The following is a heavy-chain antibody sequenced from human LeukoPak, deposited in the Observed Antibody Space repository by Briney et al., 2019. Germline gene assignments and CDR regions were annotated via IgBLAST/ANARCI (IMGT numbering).Heavy chain of an antibody. CDR2: IRYDGSNK. D-gene: IGHD4-17*01. CDR3: AKDPPYYGDYGSDYYYMDV. V-gene: IGHV3-30*02. CDR1: EFTFSSYG. Sequence: GGSLRLSCAGSEFTFSSYGMHWVRQAPGKGLEWVAFIRYDGSNKYYADSVKGRFTISRDNSKNTLYLQMNSLRAEDTAVYYCAKDPPYYGDYGSDYYYMDVWGKGTTVTISS. J-gene: IGHJ6*03.